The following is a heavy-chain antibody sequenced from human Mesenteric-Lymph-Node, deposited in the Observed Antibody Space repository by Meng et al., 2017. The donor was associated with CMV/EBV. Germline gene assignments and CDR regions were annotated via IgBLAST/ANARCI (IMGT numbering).Heavy chain of an antibody. V-gene: IGHV3-11*01. CDR2: ISGSGSAI. CDR3: ARDKLADYYYYDMDV. J-gene: IGHJ6*02. D-gene: IGHD6-6*01. Sequence: GGSLRLSCAASGFTFSAYDMSWIRQAPGKGLEWVSYISGSGSAIYYADSVKGRFTMSRDNANNLLFLQMNSLRAEDTAVYYCARDKLADYYYYDMDVWGQGTSVTVSS. CDR1: GFTFSAYD.